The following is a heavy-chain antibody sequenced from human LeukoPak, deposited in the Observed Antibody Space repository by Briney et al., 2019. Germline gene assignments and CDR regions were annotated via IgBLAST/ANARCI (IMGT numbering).Heavy chain of an antibody. CDR3: ARHTGPYYGSGSYGLDV. J-gene: IGHJ6*02. CDR2: IYYDGSRR. Sequence: GGSLRLSCAASGSTFSSYGMHWVRQAPGKGLEWVAVIYYDGSRRLYADSVKGRFTISRDNAKNSLYLQMNSLRAEDTAVYYRARHTGPYYGSGSYGLDVWGQGTTVTVSS. V-gene: IGHV3-33*01. D-gene: IGHD3-10*01. CDR1: GSTFSSYG.